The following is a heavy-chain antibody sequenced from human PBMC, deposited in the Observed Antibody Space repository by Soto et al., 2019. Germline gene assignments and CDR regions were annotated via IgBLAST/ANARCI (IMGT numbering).Heavy chain of an antibody. CDR2: ISYDGSDQ. J-gene: IGHJ4*02. Sequence: QVQVEEFGGGVVQPGRSLRLSCAGPTFTFSDFGFHWVRQASGKGLEWVAMISYDGSDQYYGDSVQGRFTIYRDDSKNTVYLQMNSLRAEDTAMYYCAKSTYCNGGSCFPQYWGPGTLVTVSS. CDR1: TFTFSDFG. D-gene: IGHD2-15*01. V-gene: IGHV3-30*18. CDR3: AKSTYCNGGSCFPQY.